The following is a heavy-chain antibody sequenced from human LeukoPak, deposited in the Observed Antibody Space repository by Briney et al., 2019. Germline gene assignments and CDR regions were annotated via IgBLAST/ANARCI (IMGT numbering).Heavy chain of an antibody. CDR1: GGSISSGSYY. CDR3: ARSHNWNSVGAFDI. CDR2: IYTSGST. V-gene: IGHV4-61*02. Sequence: SQTLSLTCTVSGGSISSGSYYWSWIRQPAGKGLEWIGRIYTSGSTNYNPSLKSRVTISVDTSKNQFPLKLSSVTAADTAVYYCARSHNWNSVGAFDIWGQGTMVTVSS. J-gene: IGHJ3*02. D-gene: IGHD1-7*01.